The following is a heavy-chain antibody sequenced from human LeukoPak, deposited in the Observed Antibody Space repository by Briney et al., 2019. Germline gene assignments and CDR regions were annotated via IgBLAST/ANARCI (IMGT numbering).Heavy chain of an antibody. D-gene: IGHD4-17*01. V-gene: IGHV3-48*01. Sequence: GGSLRLSCAASGFTFTNYAMNWVRQAPGKGLEWVSYISSSSSTIYYADSVKGRFTISRDNAKNSLYLQMNSLKTEDTAVYYCTTEFGYGDYGTTYWGQGTLVTVSS. CDR3: TTEFGYGDYGTTY. CDR1: GFTFTNYA. J-gene: IGHJ4*02. CDR2: ISSSSSTI.